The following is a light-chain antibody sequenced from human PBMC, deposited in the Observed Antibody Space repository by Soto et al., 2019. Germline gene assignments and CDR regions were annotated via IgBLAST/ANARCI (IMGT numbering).Light chain of an antibody. CDR3: QQRSTWPQIT. J-gene: IGKJ5*01. CDR1: QIVGSY. V-gene: IGKV3-11*01. CDR2: DAS. Sequence: EIVLTQSPATLSLSPGERATLSCRASQIVGSYLAWYQQKPGQAPRFLIYDASNRATGIPARFSGSGSGTEFTLTISSLEPEDFAVYYCQQRSTWPQITFGQGTRLEIK.